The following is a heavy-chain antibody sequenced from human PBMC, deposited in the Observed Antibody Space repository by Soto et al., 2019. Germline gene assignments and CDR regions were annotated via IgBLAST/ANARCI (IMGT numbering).Heavy chain of an antibody. CDR1: GFTFSTYA. CDR3: AKIPPIAAAAQIDY. D-gene: IGHD6-13*01. J-gene: IGHJ4*02. Sequence: GSLRLSCAASGFTFSTYAMSWVRQAPGKGLEWVSTISGSDDSTYYADSVKGRFTISRDNSKNTLYLQMNSLRAEDTAVYYCAKIPPIAAAAQIDYWAREPWSPSPQ. CDR2: ISGSDDST. V-gene: IGHV3-23*01.